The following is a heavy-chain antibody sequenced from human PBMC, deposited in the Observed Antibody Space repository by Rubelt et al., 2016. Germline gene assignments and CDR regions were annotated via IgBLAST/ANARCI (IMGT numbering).Heavy chain of an antibody. D-gene: IGHD1-26*01. CDR1: GYTFTSYG. V-gene: IGHV1-18*01. CDR2: ISAYNDDT. CDR3: AADQGSYSIDAFDI. J-gene: IGHJ3*02. Sequence: SGAEVKKPGASVKVSCKASGYTFTSYGISWVRQAPGQGLEWMGWISAYNDDTKYAQKLQGRVTMTTDTSTSTAYMELRSLRSDDTAVYYCAADQGSYSIDAFDIWGQGTMVTVSS.